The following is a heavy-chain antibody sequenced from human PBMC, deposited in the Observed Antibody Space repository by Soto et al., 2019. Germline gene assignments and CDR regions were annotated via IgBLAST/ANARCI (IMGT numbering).Heavy chain of an antibody. CDR2: IYHSGST. V-gene: IGHV4-4*02. CDR3: PGRAPRGTQVDY. CDR1: GGSIISSNW. D-gene: IGHD1-26*01. J-gene: IGHJ4*02. Sequence: PSETLSLTCAVSGGSIISSNWWSWVRQPPGKGLEWIGEIYHSGSTNYNPSLKSRVTISVDKSKNQFSLKLSSVTAADTAVYYCPGRAPRGTQVDYWGQGTLVTVSS.